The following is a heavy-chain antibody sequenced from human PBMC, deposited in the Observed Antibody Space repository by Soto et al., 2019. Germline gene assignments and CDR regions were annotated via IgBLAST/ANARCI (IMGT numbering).Heavy chain of an antibody. D-gene: IGHD3-10*01. Sequence: SETLSLTCAAYGGSFSGYYWSWIRQPPGKGLEWIGEINHSGSTNYNPSLKSRVTISVDTSKNQFSLKLSSVTAADTAVYYCARRATMVRVKGWFDPWGQGTLVTVSS. J-gene: IGHJ5*02. CDR2: INHSGST. CDR3: ARRATMVRVKGWFDP. CDR1: GGSFSGYY. V-gene: IGHV4-34*01.